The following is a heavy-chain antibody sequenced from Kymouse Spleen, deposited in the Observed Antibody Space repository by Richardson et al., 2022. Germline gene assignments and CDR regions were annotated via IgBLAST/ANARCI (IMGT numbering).Heavy chain of an antibody. D-gene: IGHD6-13*01. CDR2: IYYSGST. CDR3: ASGIAAAGTLYYFDY. CDR1: GGSVSSGSYY. Sequence: QVQLQESGPGLVKPSETLSLTCTVSGGSVSSGSYYWSWIRQPPGKGLEWIGYIYYSGSTNYNPSLKSRVTISVDTSKNQFSLKLSSVTAADTAVYYCASGIAAAGTLYYFDYWGQGTLVTVSS. V-gene: IGHV4-61*01. J-gene: IGHJ4*02.